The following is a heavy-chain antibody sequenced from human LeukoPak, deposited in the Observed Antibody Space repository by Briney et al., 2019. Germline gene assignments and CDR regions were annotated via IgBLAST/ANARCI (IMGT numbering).Heavy chain of an antibody. D-gene: IGHD2-15*01. CDR2: INHRGST. Sequence: MSSETLSLTCTVSGGSISSSSAYWSWIRQSPGKGLEWIGEINHRGSTNYNPSLKSRVTISVDASKNQFSLNLNSVTAADTAVYYCARGDCSDGSCYSGEYGHWGQGTLVTVSS. J-gene: IGHJ4*02. CDR3: ARGDCSDGSCYSGEYGH. CDR1: GGSISSSSAY. V-gene: IGHV4-39*07.